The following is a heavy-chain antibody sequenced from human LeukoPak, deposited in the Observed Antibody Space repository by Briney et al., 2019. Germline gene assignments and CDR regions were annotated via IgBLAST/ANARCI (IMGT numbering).Heavy chain of an antibody. D-gene: IGHD3-16*01. J-gene: IGHJ4*02. CDR1: GFTFSSYG. V-gene: IGHV3-23*01. Sequence: GGSLRLSCAASGFTFSSYGMSWVRQAPGRGLEWVSSISGSGDRTHHADPVKGRFTISRDNSKNTLYLQMNSLRAKDTAVYYCAKDGSIVYSYTYLDYWGQGTLVTVSS. CDR3: AKDGSIVYSYTYLDY. CDR2: ISGSGDRT.